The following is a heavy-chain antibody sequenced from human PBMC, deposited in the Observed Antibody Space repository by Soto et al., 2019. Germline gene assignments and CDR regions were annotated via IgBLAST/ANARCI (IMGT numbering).Heavy chain of an antibody. CDR1: GGSFSGYY. V-gene: IGHV4-34*01. CDR2: IYYSGST. D-gene: IGHD5-18*01. CDR3: ACIFSGGYGYGFYYYGMDV. Sequence: SETLSLTCAVYGGSFSGYYWSWIRQPPGKGLEWIGSIYYSGSTYYNPSLKSRVTISVDTSKNQFSLKLSSVTAADTAVYYCACIFSGGYGYGFYYYGMDVWGQGTTVTVSS. J-gene: IGHJ6*02.